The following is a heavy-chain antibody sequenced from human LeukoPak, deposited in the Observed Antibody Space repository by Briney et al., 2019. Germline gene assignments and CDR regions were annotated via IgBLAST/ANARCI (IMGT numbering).Heavy chain of an antibody. CDR1: RFTFSFSTYA. D-gene: IGHD2-15*01. J-gene: IGHJ4*02. CDR3: ARGGDSSCYSDSRD. V-gene: IGHV3-23*01. Sequence: PGGSLRLSCAASRFTFSFSTYAMSWVRQAPGKGLEWVSAISGSGGSTYYADSVKGRFTISRDNSKNTLYLQMNSLRVEDTAVYYCARGGDSSCYSDSRDWGQGTLVTVSS. CDR2: ISGSGGST.